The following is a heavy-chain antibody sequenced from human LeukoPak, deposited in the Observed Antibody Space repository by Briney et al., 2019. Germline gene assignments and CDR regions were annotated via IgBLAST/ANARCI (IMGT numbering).Heavy chain of an antibody. CDR1: GGSISSCY. V-gene: IGHV4-4*07. CDR2: IYTSGST. Sequence: KPSETLSLACTVSGGSISSCYWSWIRQPAGKGLEWIGRIYTSGSTNYNPSLKSRVTMSVDTSKNQFSLKLSSVTAADTAVYYCARAAQAYYYYYYMDVWGKGTTVTVSS. J-gene: IGHJ6*03. CDR3: ARAAQAYYYYYYMDV.